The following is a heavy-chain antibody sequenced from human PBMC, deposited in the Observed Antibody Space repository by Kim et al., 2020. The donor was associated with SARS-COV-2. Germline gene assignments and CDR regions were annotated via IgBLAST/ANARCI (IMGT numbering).Heavy chain of an antibody. CDR1: GGSFSGYY. CDR2: INHSGST. D-gene: IGHD3-10*01. V-gene: IGHV4-34*01. J-gene: IGHJ4*02. CDR3: ARGPSFSGSGSYSDY. Sequence: SETLSLTCAVYGGSFSGYYWSWIRQPPGKGLEWTGEINHSGSTNYNPSLKSRVTISVDTSKNQFSLKLSSVTAADTAVYYCARGPSFSGSGSYSDYWGQGTLVTVSS.